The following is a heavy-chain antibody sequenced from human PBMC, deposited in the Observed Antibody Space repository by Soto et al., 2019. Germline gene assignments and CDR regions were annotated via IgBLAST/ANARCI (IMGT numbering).Heavy chain of an antibody. CDR3: AGAKAVVIAALGI. CDR1: GFMFNNSA. CDR2: VSDNGGSRGGT. V-gene: IGHV3-23*01. Sequence: VGSLRLSCTASGFMFNNSAMTWVRQAPGQGLQWVASVSDNGGSRGGTYYADSVKGRFTISRDNSKNTLYLQLDSLTGADTAVYYCAGAKAVVIAALGIWGQGTMVTVSS. J-gene: IGHJ3*02. D-gene: IGHD2-21*01.